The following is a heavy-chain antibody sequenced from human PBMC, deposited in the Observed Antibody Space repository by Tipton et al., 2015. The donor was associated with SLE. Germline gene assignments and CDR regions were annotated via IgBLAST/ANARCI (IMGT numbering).Heavy chain of an antibody. CDR3: ARILAAAGTGGY. J-gene: IGHJ4*02. Sequence: TLSLTCTVSGYSISSGYYWGWIRQPPGKGLGWIGSIYHSGSTYYNPSLKSRVTISVDTSKNQFSLKLSSVTAADTAVYYCARILAAAGTGGYWGQGTLVTVSS. D-gene: IGHD6-13*01. V-gene: IGHV4-38-2*02. CDR2: IYHSGST. CDR1: GYSISSGYY.